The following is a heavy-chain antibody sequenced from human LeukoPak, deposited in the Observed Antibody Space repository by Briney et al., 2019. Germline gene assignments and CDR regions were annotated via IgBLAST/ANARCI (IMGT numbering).Heavy chain of an antibody. CDR3: AKHMDHTYDSSGYDY. V-gene: IGHV3-23*01. CDR1: GFTFSSYA. J-gene: IGHJ4*02. Sequence: GGSLRLSCAASGFTFSSYAMSWVRQAPGKGLEWVPAISGSGGSTYYADSVKGRFTISRDNSKNTLYLQMNSLRAEDTAVYYCAKHMDHTYDSSGYDYWGQGTLVTVSS. D-gene: IGHD3-22*01. CDR2: ISGSGGST.